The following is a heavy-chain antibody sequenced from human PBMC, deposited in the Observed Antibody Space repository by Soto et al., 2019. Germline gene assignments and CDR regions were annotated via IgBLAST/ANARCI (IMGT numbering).Heavy chain of an antibody. CDR2: IFPSESDT. CDR1: GYKFTSSW. D-gene: IGHD3-22*01. CDR3: ARKDKSGYFNWFDP. J-gene: IGHJ5*02. V-gene: IGHV5-51*01. Sequence: PGESPKISCXTSGYKFTSSWIAWVRQMPGKGLEWVGIIFPSESDTRYSPSFQGQVTISADRSTSTVFLQWASLKAADTAVYFCARKDKSGYFNWFDPWGQGTLVTVSS.